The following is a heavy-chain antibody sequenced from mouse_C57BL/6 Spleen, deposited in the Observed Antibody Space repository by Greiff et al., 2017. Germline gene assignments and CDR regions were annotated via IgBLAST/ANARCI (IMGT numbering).Heavy chain of an antibody. J-gene: IGHJ4*01. Sequence: QVQLQQPGAELVKPGASVKLSCKASGYTFTSYWMHWVKQRPGRGLEWIGRIDPNSGGTKYNEKFKSKATLTVDKPSSTAYMQRSSLTSEAAAVYYCAIRDYGYDDGYYYAMDYWGQGTSVTVSS. CDR3: AIRDYGYDDGYYYAMDY. CDR1: GYTFTSYW. D-gene: IGHD2-2*01. V-gene: IGHV1-72*01. CDR2: IDPNSGGT.